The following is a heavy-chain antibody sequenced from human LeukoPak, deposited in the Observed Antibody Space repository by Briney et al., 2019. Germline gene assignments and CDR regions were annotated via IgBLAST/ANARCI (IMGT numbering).Heavy chain of an antibody. V-gene: IGHV1-18*01. D-gene: IGHD3-22*01. CDR2: ISAYRGKT. CDR3: ARDYSYDSSGFPFDY. J-gene: IGHJ4*02. Sequence: GASVKVSCKASGYTFTSYGISWVRQAPGQGLEWMGWISAYRGKTKYAQKLLGRVTMTTDTSTTTAYMELRSLRSDDTAVYYCARDYSYDSSGFPFDYWGQGTLVTVSS. CDR1: GYTFTSYG.